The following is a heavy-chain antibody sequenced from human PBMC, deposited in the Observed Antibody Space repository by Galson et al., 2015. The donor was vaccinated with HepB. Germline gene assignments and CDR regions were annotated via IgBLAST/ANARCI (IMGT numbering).Heavy chain of an antibody. CDR2: ISYDGSNK. Sequence: SLRLSCAASGFTFSRFGMHWVRQAPGKGLEWVAVISYDGSNKYYAGSVKGRLTISRDNSKNTLYLQMNSLRAEDTAVYYCAKDPELYFDWLLPESWGQGTLVTVSS. V-gene: IGHV3-30*18. CDR1: GFTFSRFG. D-gene: IGHD3-9*01. CDR3: AKDPELYFDWLLPES. J-gene: IGHJ5*02.